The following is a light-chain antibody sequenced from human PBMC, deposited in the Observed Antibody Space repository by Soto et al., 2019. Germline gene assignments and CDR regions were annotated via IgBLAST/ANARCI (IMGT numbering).Light chain of an antibody. CDR1: QSVSSSY. Sequence: EIVLTQSPGTLSLSPWERATLSCRASQSVSSSYLAWYQQKPGQAPRLLIYGASSRATGIPDRFSGSGSGTDFTLTISRLEPEDFAVYYCQQYGSSQTWTFGQGTKVDIK. CDR3: QQYGSSQTWT. CDR2: GAS. V-gene: IGKV3-20*01. J-gene: IGKJ1*01.